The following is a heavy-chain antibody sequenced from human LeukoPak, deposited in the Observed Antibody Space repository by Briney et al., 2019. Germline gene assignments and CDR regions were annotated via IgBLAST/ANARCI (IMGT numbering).Heavy chain of an antibody. CDR2: IYSASTT. J-gene: IGHJ3*02. CDR1: GFTVSSKY. D-gene: IGHD3-10*01. CDR3: ARERGLGRASDAFDI. V-gene: IGHV3-66*01. Sequence: GGSLRLSCAASGFTVSSKYMNWVRQAPGKGLEWVSVIYSASTTDYADSVKGRFTISRGNSKNTLYLQMNSLRAEDTAVYYCARERGLGRASDAFDIWGQGTMVTVSS.